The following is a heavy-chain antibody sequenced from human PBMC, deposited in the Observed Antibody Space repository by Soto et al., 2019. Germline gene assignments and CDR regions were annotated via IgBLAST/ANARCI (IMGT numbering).Heavy chain of an antibody. CDR2: ISSSSSYI. CDR3: ARSSSWQYYYGMDV. V-gene: IGHV3-21*01. J-gene: IGHJ6*04. D-gene: IGHD6-13*01. Sequence: GGSLRLSCAASGFTFSSYSMNWVRQAPGKGLEWVSSISSSSSYIYYADSVKGRFTISRDNAKNSLYLQMNSLRAEDTAVYYCARSSSWQYYYGMDVWGKGTTVPVSS. CDR1: GFTFSSYS.